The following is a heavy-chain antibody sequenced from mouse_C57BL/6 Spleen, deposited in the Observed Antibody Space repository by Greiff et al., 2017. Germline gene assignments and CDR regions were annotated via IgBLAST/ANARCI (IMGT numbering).Heavy chain of an antibody. J-gene: IGHJ4*01. V-gene: IGHV5-12*01. CDR2: ISNGGGST. CDR1: GFTFSDYY. Sequence: EVKVEESGGGLVQPGGSLKLSCAASGFTFSDYYMYWVRQTPEKRLEWVAYISNGGGSTYYPDTVKGRFTISRDNAKNTLYLQMSRLKSEDTAMYYCARHGAMARGYYAMDYWGQGTSVTVSS. CDR3: ARHGAMARGYYAMDY. D-gene: IGHD1-1*02.